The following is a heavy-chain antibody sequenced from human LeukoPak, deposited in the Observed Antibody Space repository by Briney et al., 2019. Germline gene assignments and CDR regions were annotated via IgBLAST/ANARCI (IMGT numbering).Heavy chain of an antibody. Sequence: SETLSLTCAVYGGSFSGYYWSWIRQSPVKGLEWIGEINHSGGTNYNPSLKSQVTISVDTSKNQFSLKLSSVTAADTAVYYCARKWELHAFDIWGQGTMVTVSS. CDR1: GGSFSGYY. CDR2: INHSGGT. D-gene: IGHD1-26*01. J-gene: IGHJ3*02. CDR3: ARKWELHAFDI. V-gene: IGHV4-34*01.